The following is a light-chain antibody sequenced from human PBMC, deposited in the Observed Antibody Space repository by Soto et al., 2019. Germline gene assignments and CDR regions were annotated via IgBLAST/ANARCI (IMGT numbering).Light chain of an antibody. CDR2: SNN. J-gene: IGLJ2*01. Sequence: QSVLTQPPSASGTPGQRVTISCSGSSSNIGSNYVYWYQQLPGTAPKLLIYSNNQWPSGVPDRFSGSKSGTSASLAISGLRSEDEADYYCAAWDDSLSGPDVVFGGGTKLTVL. V-gene: IGLV1-47*02. CDR1: SSNIGSNY. CDR3: AAWDDSLSGPDVV.